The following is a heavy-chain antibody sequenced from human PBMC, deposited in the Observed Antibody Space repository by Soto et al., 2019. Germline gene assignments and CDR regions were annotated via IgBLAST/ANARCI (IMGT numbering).Heavy chain of an antibody. V-gene: IGHV4-39*01. CDR2: IYYSGTT. CDR3: ATFSGSYFDY. Sequence: SETLSLTCTVSGGSITTRGYYWGWIRQPPGKGLEYIGTIYYSGTTYYNPSLKSRVTISVDMSKNQFSLKLSSVTAADTAFYYCATFSGSYFDYWGQGTLVTVSS. J-gene: IGHJ4*02. CDR1: GGSITTRGYY. D-gene: IGHD1-26*01.